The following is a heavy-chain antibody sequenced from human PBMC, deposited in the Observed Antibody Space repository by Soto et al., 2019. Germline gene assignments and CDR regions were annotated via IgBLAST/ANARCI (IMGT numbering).Heavy chain of an antibody. CDR2: ISAYNGNT. D-gene: IGHD6-6*01. J-gene: IGHJ5*02. CDR3: ARDLIAVRPGWFDP. V-gene: IGHV1-3*01. Sequence: QVQLLQSGAEVKKPGASVKVSCKASGYTFTSYSIQWVRQAPGQRLEWMGWISAYNGNTNYGRKFQGRVTMTTDTSTSTAYMELRSLISDDTAVYYCARDLIAVRPGWFDPWGQGTLVTVSS. CDR1: GYTFTSYS.